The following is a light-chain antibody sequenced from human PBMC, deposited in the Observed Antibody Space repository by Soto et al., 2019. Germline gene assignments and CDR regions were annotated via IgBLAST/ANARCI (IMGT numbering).Light chain of an antibody. CDR1: QSIGDW. J-gene: IGKJ1*01. V-gene: IGKV1-5*03. Sequence: DIQMTQSPSTLSAPVGDRVTITCRASQSIGDWLAWYQQKPGQAPKLLIYKASSLESGVPSRFSGSGSETEFTLTIRSLQPDDFATYYCQQYNSDSGTFGQGTKVDIK. CDR2: KAS. CDR3: QQYNSDSGT.